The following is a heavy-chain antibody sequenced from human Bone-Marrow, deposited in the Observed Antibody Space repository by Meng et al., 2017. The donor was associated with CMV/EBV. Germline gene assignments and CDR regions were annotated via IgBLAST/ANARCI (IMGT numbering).Heavy chain of an antibody. Sequence: SETLSLTCAVSGGSISSSNWWSWVRQPPGKGLEWIGEIYHSGSTNYNPSLKSRVTISVDKSKNQFSLKLSSVTAADTAVYYCASSIVERHSSGYSCWGQGTLVTVSS. CDR2: IYHSGST. CDR3: ASSIVERHSSGYSC. D-gene: IGHD3-22*01. J-gene: IGHJ4*02. CDR1: GGSISSSNW. V-gene: IGHV4-4*02.